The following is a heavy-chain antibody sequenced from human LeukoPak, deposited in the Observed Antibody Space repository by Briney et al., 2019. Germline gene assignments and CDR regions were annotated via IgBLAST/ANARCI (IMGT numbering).Heavy chain of an antibody. D-gene: IGHD3-10*01. Sequence: SETLSLTCILTAASLSSIFRSCIRQPPREGLEWIGYIHSIGSHSYHPTLRSRVPISVNTPKNQFSLNRSSVDAATTAVYYCARYGSESTHKHFDYWGQGTLVTVSS. CDR3: ARYGSESTHKHFDY. V-gene: IGHV4-59*01. CDR2: IHSIGSH. J-gene: IGHJ4*02. CDR1: AASLSSIF.